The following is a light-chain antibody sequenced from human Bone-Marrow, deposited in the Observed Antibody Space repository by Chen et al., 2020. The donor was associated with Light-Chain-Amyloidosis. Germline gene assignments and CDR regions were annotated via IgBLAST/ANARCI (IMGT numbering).Light chain of an antibody. CDR2: RDT. CDR1: DLPTKY. CDR3: QSADSSGTYEVI. Sequence: SFELTQPPSVSVSPGQTAMITCTGDDLPTKYAYWCQQKPGQAPVPVIHRDTERPSGISERFSGSSSGTTATFTISGVQAEDEADDHCQSADSSGTYEVIFGGGTKLTVL. J-gene: IGLJ2*01. V-gene: IGLV3-25*03.